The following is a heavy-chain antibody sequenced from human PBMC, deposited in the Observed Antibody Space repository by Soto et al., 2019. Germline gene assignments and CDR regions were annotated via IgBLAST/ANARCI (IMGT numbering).Heavy chain of an antibody. D-gene: IGHD3-22*01. CDR3: ARAMDSSGYYEDY. Sequence: QVHLVESGGGVVQPGRSLRLSCAASGFAFSDYGMHWVRQAPGKGLEWVAVIWYDGSNKYYADSVKGRFTISRDNSKKTLYLQMSSLRAEDTAVYYCARAMDSSGYYEDYWGQGALVTVSS. CDR2: IWYDGSNK. CDR1: GFAFSDYG. V-gene: IGHV3-33*01. J-gene: IGHJ4*02.